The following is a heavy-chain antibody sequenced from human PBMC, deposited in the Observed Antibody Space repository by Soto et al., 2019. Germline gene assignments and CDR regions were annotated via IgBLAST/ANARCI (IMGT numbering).Heavy chain of an antibody. Sequence: GLDLEWLALIYWDDDKRYSPSLKSRLTITKDTSKNQVVLTMTNMDPVDTATYYCAHVPEESHYFDYWGQGTLVTVSS. J-gene: IGHJ4*02. CDR3: AHVPEESHYFDY. CDR2: IYWDDDK. V-gene: IGHV2-5*02. D-gene: IGHD3-10*01.